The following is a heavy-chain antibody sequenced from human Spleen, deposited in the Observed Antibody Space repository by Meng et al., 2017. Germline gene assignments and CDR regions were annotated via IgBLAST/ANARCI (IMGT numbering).Heavy chain of an antibody. CDR3: ARDGLLWFGELSASTFDY. CDR2: MNPDSGGA. D-gene: IGHD3-10*01. J-gene: IGHJ4*02. Sequence: ASVKVSCKASGYSFTGNYMHWVRQAPGQGLEEMGWMNPDSGGANYEEKFQGRVTMTRDTSIGTDYMELIRLRYDDTAIYDCARDGLLWFGELSASTFDYWGQGTLVTVSS. V-gene: IGHV1-2*02. CDR1: GYSFTGNY.